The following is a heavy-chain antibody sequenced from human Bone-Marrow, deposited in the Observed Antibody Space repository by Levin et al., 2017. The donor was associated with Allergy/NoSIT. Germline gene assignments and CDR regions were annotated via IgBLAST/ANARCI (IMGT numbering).Heavy chain of an antibody. J-gene: IGHJ6*03. CDR3: ARATVSTGRYNMEV. V-gene: IGHV4-31*03. D-gene: IGHD5/OR15-5a*01. CDR1: NGSISSGGYY. CDR2: VFHSGSS. Sequence: LRLSCSVSNGSISSGGYYWSWIRRHPGKGLEWIGHVFHSGSSYSIPSLKSRVVISVDTSKNQFSLNLRSVTAADTAIYYCARATVSTGRYNMEVWGKGTTVAVAS.